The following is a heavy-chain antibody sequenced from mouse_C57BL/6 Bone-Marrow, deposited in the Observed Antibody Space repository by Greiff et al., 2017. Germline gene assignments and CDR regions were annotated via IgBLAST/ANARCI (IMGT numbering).Heavy chain of an antibody. CDR1: GFTFSSYA. V-gene: IGHV5-4*01. CDR2: ISDGGSYT. CDR3: ARDQGITTFSNWYFDV. J-gene: IGHJ1*03. Sequence: DVMLVESGGGLVKPGGSLKLSCAASGFTFSSYAMSWVRQTPEKRLEWVATISDGGSYTYYPDNAKNNLYLQMSHLKSEDTAMYYCARDQGITTFSNWYFDVWGTGTTVTVSS. D-gene: IGHD2-4*01.